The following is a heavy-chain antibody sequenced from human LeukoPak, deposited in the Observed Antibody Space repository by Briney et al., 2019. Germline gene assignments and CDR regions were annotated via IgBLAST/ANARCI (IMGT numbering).Heavy chain of an antibody. J-gene: IGHJ4*02. CDR1: GFTFSSYA. Sequence: PGGSLRLSCAASGFTFSSYAMSWVRQAPGKGLEWVSPISGSGGSTYYADSVKGRFAISRDNAKNTLYLQMNSLRAEDTAVYYCARGGNYPFDYWGQGTLVTVSS. CDR3: ARGGNYPFDY. CDR2: ISGSGGST. V-gene: IGHV3-23*01. D-gene: IGHD1-7*01.